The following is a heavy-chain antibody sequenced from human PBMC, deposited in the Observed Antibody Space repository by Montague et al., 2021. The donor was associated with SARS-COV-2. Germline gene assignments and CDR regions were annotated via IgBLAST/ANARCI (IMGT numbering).Heavy chain of an antibody. Sequence: SETLSLTCTISGGSMRRYYWTWIRQPPGKELEWIGSIYDSGGARYNPSLKSRVSISVDASKNQFSLRVTSVTAADTAVHFCARRGTGNYEVLDYWGQGILVTVSS. J-gene: IGHJ4*02. D-gene: IGHD3-3*01. V-gene: IGHV4-59*01. CDR1: GGSMRRYY. CDR3: ARRGTGNYEVLDY. CDR2: IYDSGGA.